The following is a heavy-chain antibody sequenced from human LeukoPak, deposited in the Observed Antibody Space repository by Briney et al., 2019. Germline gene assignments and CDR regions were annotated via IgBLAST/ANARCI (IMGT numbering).Heavy chain of an antibody. V-gene: IGHV3-49*04. J-gene: IGHJ4*02. D-gene: IGHD3-22*01. Sequence: GGSLRLSCAASGFTFSSYAMSWVRQAPGKGLEWVGFIRSKAYGGTTEYAASVKGRFTISRDDSKSIAYLQMNSLKTEDTAVYYCTRAVYYYDSSGYPDYWGQGTLVTVSS. CDR3: TRAVYYYDSSGYPDY. CDR2: IRSKAYGGTT. CDR1: GFTFSSYA.